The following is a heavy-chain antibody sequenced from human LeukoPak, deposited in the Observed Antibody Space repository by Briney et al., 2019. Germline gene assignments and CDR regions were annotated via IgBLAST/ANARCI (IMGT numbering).Heavy chain of an antibody. Sequence: SVKVSCKASGGTFSSYAISWVRQAPGQGLEWMGGIIPIFGTANYAQKFQGRVTITADESTSTAYMELSSLRSEDTAVYYCARSMITFGGVIDYYHYGMDVWGQGTTVTVSS. CDR1: GGTFSSYA. CDR3: ARSMITFGGVIDYYHYGMDV. CDR2: IIPIFGTA. V-gene: IGHV1-69*01. J-gene: IGHJ6*02. D-gene: IGHD3-16*02.